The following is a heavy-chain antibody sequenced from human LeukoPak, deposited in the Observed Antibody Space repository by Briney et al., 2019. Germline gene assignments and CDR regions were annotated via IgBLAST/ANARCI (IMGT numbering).Heavy chain of an antibody. CDR1: GYTFTSYA. CDR2: INAGNGNT. V-gene: IGHV1-3*01. Sequence: ASVKASCKASGYTFTSYAMHWVSQAPGQRLEWMGWINAGNGNTKYSQKFQGRVTITRDTSASTAYMELSSLRSEDTAVYYCAREVEYYDSSGYYDAFDIWGQGTMVTVSS. J-gene: IGHJ3*02. CDR3: AREVEYYDSSGYYDAFDI. D-gene: IGHD3-22*01.